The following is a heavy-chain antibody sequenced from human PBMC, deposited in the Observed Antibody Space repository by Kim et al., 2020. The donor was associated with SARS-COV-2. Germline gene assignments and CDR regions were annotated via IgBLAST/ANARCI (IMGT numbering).Heavy chain of an antibody. Sequence: GGSLRLSCAASGFTFSSYSMNWVRQAPGKGLEWVSSISSSSSYIYYADSVKGRFTISRDNAKNSLYLQMNSLRAEDTAVYYCARGQLWFGELDAPRNGMDVWGQGTTVTVSS. CDR3: ARGQLWFGELDAPRNGMDV. CDR2: ISSSSSYI. D-gene: IGHD3-10*01. CDR1: GFTFSSYS. J-gene: IGHJ6*02. V-gene: IGHV3-21*01.